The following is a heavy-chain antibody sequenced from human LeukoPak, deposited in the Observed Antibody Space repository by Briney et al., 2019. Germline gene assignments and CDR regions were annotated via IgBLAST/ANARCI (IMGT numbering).Heavy chain of an antibody. J-gene: IGHJ4*02. CDR2: INHSGST. V-gene: IGHV4-34*01. CDR3: ARHIYYYDSSGSPPDY. Sequence: SETLSLTCAVYGGSFSGYYRSWIRQPPGKGLEWIGEINHSGSTNYNPSLKSRVTISVDTSKNQFSLKLSSVTAADTAVYYCARHIYYYDSSGSPPDYWGQGTLVTVSS. CDR1: GGSFSGYY. D-gene: IGHD3-22*01.